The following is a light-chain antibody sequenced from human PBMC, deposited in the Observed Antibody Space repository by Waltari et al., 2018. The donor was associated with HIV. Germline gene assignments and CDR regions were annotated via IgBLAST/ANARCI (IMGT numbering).Light chain of an antibody. V-gene: IGLV1-47*01. CDR1: NSNIGSSS. J-gene: IGLJ3*02. CDR3: STWDESQSFQV. CDR2: SNN. Sequence: QPVLTQLPSMSGTPGQTVTISCSGSNSNIGSSSMYWYQHLPGTTPRLLIYSNNDRPSGVPDRFSGSKSGTSASLTISGLRSEDEADYYCSTWDESQSFQVFGGGTK.